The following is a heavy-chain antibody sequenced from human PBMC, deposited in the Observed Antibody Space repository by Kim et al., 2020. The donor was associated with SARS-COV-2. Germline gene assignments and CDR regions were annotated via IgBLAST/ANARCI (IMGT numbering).Heavy chain of an antibody. Sequence: GGSLRLSYAASGFTFSNYGMHWVRQAPGKGLEWVAVIWHDGSHKFYVDSVKGRFTISRDNSKNTLYVQMNSLRIEDTAVYYCARDQVSQYFDLWGRGTLVTVSS. CDR2: IWHDGSHK. D-gene: IGHD4-4*01. CDR3: ARDQVSQYFDL. J-gene: IGHJ2*01. CDR1: GFTFSNYG. V-gene: IGHV3-33*01.